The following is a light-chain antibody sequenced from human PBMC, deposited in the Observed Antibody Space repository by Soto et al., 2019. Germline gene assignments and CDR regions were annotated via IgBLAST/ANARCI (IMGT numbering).Light chain of an antibody. V-gene: IGKV2-28*01. J-gene: IGKJ5*01. CDR3: QQLKSYPIT. CDR2: GAS. CDR1: QSLLHSNGYNY. Sequence: DIVMTQSPLSLPVTPGKPASISCRSSQSLLHSNGYNYLDWYLQKPGKAPKVLIYGASTLQGGVPSRFSGSGSGTEFTLTINSLQPGDFAVYYCQQLKSYPITFGQGTRLEIK.